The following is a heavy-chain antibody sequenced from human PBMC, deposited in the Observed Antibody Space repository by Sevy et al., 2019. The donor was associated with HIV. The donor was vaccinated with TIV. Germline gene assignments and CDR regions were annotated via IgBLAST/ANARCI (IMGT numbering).Heavy chain of an antibody. D-gene: IGHD5-12*01. V-gene: IGHV1-18*01. CDR3: ARGTSVVPTTGVWFDP. CDR2: ISTYNSNR. Sequence: ASVKVSCKTSGDTFGNYGITWVRQAPGQGLEWMGWISTYNSNRKSAQKFQGRVIMTTDTSTSTVYMELSSLRKDDTAVYYCARGTSVVPTTGVWFDPWGQGTLVTVSS. J-gene: IGHJ5*02. CDR1: GDTFGNYG.